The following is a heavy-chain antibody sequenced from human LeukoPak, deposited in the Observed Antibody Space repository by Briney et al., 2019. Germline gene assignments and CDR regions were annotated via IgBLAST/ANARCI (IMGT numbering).Heavy chain of an antibody. Sequence: ASVKVSCKASGYTFTAYYMHWVRQAPGQGLESMGWINPKSGDTGYTHKFQGRVTMTRDTSINTAYLELSRLASDDTAVYYCASRKDGYPTWGQGTLVIVS. D-gene: IGHD5-24*01. CDR3: ASRKDGYPT. CDR1: GYTFTAYY. J-gene: IGHJ5*02. CDR2: INPKSGDT. V-gene: IGHV1-2*02.